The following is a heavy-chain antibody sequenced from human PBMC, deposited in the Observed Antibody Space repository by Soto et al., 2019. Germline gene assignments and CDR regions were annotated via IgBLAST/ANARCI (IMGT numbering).Heavy chain of an antibody. CDR3: AGTESDAFDI. D-gene: IGHD1-1*01. J-gene: IGHJ3*02. CDR2: IYYSGST. CDR1: GGSISSSSYY. V-gene: IGHV4-39*07. Sequence: PSETLSLTCTVSGGSISSSSYYWGWIRQPPGKGLEWIGSIYYSGSTYYNPSLKSRVTISVDTSKNQFSLKLSSVTAADTAVYYCAGTESDAFDIWGQGTMVTVSS.